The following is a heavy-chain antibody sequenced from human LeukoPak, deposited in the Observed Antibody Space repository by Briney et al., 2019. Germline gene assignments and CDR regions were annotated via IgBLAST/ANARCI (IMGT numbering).Heavy chain of an antibody. CDR1: GYTFTSNA. CDR2: ISTNTGNP. D-gene: IGHD2-8*01. Sequence: GASVKVSCKASGYTFTSNALGWVRQAPGQGLEWMGWISTNTGNPTYAQGFTGRFVFSLDTSDNTAYLQISSLQAEDTAVYYCASFFCTSGLCYYLDYWGQGTLVTVSS. J-gene: IGHJ4*02. V-gene: IGHV7-4-1*02. CDR3: ASFFCTSGLCYYLDY.